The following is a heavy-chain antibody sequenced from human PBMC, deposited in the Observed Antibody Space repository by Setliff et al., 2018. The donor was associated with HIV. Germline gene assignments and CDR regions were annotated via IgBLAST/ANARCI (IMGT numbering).Heavy chain of an antibody. Sequence: GGSLRLSCAASGFTFDDYGMSWVRQAPGKGLEWVSGINWNGGSTGYADSVKGRFTISRDNAKNSLYLQMNSLRPEDTAFYYCVKGYDVLTANPDSWGQGTLVTVSS. CDR2: INWNGGST. J-gene: IGHJ4*02. D-gene: IGHD3-9*01. V-gene: IGHV3-20*04. CDR3: VKGYDVLTANPDS. CDR1: GFTFDDYG.